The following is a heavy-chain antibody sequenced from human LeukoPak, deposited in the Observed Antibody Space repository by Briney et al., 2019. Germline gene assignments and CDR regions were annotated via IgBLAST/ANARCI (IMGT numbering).Heavy chain of an antibody. V-gene: IGHV3-9*01. CDR1: GVTFDDYA. Sequence: AGRSLRLSCAASGVTFDDYAMHRGRQAPGKGLEGVSGMGWNSGSIGYADSVKGRFTISRDNAKNSLYLQMNSLRAEDTAVYYCASGLLWFGELFAAFDIWGQGTMVTVSS. CDR3: ASGLLWFGELFAAFDI. D-gene: IGHD3-10*01. CDR2: MGWNSGSI. J-gene: IGHJ3*02.